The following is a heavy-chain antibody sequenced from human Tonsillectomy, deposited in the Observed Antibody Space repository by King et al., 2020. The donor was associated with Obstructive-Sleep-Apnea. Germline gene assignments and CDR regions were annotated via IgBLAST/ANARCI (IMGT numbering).Heavy chain of an antibody. Sequence: VQLVESGGGLVQPGGSLRLSCAASGFTFDSYAMSWVRQAPGKGLEWVLAINSRGTTFYADSVKGRFTISRDNSKYTVDLQVNSLRAEDTAFYYCAKEGGGAGVYWVDSWGQGTLVTVSS. D-gene: IGHD3-10*01. J-gene: IGHJ5*01. CDR3: AKEGGGAGVYWVDS. CDR2: INSRGTT. CDR1: GFTFDSYA. V-gene: IGHV3-23*04.